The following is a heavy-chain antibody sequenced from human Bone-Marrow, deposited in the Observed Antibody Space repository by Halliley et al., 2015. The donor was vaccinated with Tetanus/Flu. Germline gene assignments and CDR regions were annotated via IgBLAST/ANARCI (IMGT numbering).Heavy chain of an antibody. V-gene: IGHV3-33*01. CDR2: IWFDGSQQ. J-gene: IGHJ4*02. D-gene: IGHD3-10*01. CDR3: ARRSDFNYDFDV. Sequence: LEWVAFIWFDGSQQYYADSVKGRFTISRDNSMKMLYLQMDSLRVEDTALYFCARRSDFNYDFDVWGQGTQVTVSS.